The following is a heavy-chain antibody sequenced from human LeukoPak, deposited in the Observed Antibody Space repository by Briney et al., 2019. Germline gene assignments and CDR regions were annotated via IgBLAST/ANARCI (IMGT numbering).Heavy chain of an antibody. CDR3: ARGGPPRHYDFWSGPSPSRYYYYYMDV. J-gene: IGHJ6*03. CDR2: IYYSGST. CDR1: GGSISSYY. D-gene: IGHD3-3*01. Sequence: PSETLSLTCTVSGGSISSYYWSWIRQPPGKGLEWIGYIYYSGSTNYNPSLKSRVTISVDTSKNQFSLKLSSVTAADTAVYYCARGGPPRHYDFWSGPSPSRYYYYYMDVWGKGTTVTVSS. V-gene: IGHV4-59*01.